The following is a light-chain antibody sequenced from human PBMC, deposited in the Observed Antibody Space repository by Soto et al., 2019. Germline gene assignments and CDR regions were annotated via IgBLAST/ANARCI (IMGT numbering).Light chain of an antibody. CDR1: SSDVGGYNY. J-gene: IGLJ1*01. CDR2: EVS. V-gene: IGLV2-14*01. Sequence: QSALTQPASVSGSPGQSITISCTGTSSDVGGYNYVSWYQQHPGKAPKLMLYEVSNRPSGVSNRFSGSKSGNTASLTISGLQAEDEADYYCSSYTSSSTYVFGTGTKLTVL. CDR3: SSYTSSSTYV.